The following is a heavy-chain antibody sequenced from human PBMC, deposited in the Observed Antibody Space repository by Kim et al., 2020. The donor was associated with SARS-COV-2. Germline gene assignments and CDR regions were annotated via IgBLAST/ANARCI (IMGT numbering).Heavy chain of an antibody. CDR2: T. D-gene: IGHD6-19*01. CDR3: ARESDVAGNDY. V-gene: IGHV3-11*06. Sequence: THYADSVKGRFTISRDNADNSLYLQMNRLRAEDTALYYCARESDVAGNDYWGQGTLVTVSS. J-gene: IGHJ4*02.